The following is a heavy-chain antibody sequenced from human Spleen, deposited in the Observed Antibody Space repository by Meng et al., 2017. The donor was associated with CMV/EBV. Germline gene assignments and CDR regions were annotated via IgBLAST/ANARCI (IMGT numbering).Heavy chain of an antibody. CDR3: ATTPGSIMRGVITYH. V-gene: IGHV3-48*03. J-gene: IGHJ4*02. CDR1: DTFSNYE. CDR2: ISRHGTTI. D-gene: IGHD3-10*01. Sequence: GVSLRLSCLASDTFSNYEMNWVRQAPGKGLEWISYISRHGTTIYYADSVKGRFTISRDDAETSLYLQMRNRRAEDTGIYYCATTPGSIMRGVITYHWGQGTLVTVSS.